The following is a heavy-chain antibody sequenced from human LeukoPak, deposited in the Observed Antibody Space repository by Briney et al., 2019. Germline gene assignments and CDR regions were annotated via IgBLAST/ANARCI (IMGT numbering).Heavy chain of an antibody. Sequence: GGSLRLSCAASGFTFSSYGMHWVRQAPGKGLEWVAFIRYDGSNKYYADSVKGRFTISRDNSKNTLYLQMNSLRAEDTAVYYCVKETYYYGSGSYLDYWGQGTLVTVSS. D-gene: IGHD3-10*01. CDR2: IRYDGSNK. CDR1: GFTFSSYG. J-gene: IGHJ4*02. CDR3: VKETYYYGSGSYLDY. V-gene: IGHV3-30*02.